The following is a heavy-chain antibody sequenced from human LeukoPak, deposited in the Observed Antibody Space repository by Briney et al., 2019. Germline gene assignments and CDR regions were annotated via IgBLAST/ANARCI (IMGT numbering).Heavy chain of an antibody. D-gene: IGHD3-22*01. Sequence: SETLSLTCTVSGGSISSGDYYWSWIRQPPGKGLEWIGYIYYSGSTYYNPSLKSRVTISVDTSKNQFSLKLSSVTAADTAVYYCARALDYYDSSGYYSTFDYWGQGTLVTASS. V-gene: IGHV4-30-4*01. J-gene: IGHJ4*02. CDR1: GGSISSGDYY. CDR2: IYYSGST. CDR3: ARALDYYDSSGYYSTFDY.